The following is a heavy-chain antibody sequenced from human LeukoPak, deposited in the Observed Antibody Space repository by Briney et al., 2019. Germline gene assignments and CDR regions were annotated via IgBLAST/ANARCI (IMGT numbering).Heavy chain of an antibody. V-gene: IGHV4-59*12. J-gene: IGHJ4*02. Sequence: SETLSLTCTVSGGSIGTYYWSWIRQPPGKGLEWIGDISYSRTTNYNPSLKSRVTISVDTSKNQFSLRLSSVTAADTAVYYCASGQWLVPGYWGQGTLVTVSS. D-gene: IGHD6-19*01. CDR3: ASGQWLVPGY. CDR1: GGSIGTYY. CDR2: ISYSRTT.